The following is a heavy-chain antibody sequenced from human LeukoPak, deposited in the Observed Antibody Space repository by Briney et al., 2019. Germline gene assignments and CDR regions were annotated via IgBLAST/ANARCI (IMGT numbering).Heavy chain of an antibody. CDR3: AKDAPSITIFGVVYYYYYYYMDV. CDR1: GFTFSSYG. Sequence: GGSLRLSCAASGFTFSSYGMHWVRQAPGKGLEWVAFIRYDGSNKYYADSVKGRFTISRDNSKNTLYLQMNSLRAEDTAVYYCAKDAPSITIFGVVYYYYYYYMDVWGKGTTVTVSS. J-gene: IGHJ6*03. V-gene: IGHV3-30*02. D-gene: IGHD3-3*01. CDR2: IRYDGSNK.